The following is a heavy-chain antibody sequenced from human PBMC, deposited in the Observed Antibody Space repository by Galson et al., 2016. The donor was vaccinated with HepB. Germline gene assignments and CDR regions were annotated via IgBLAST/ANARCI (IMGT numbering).Heavy chain of an antibody. J-gene: IGHJ4*02. CDR2: ISSTGNTI. D-gene: IGHD6-19*01. Sequence: SLRLSCAASGFTFSSYEMNWVRQAPGKGLEWVSYISSTGNTIYYADSVKGRFTISRDNAKNSLYRQRNSLRAEDTAVYYCASSGWQIFDYWGQGALVTVSS. V-gene: IGHV3-48*03. CDR1: GFTFSSYE. CDR3: ASSGWQIFDY.